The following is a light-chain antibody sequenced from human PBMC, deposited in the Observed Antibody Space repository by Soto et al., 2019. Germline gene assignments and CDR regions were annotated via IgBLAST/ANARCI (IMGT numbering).Light chain of an antibody. CDR1: QTISSW. J-gene: IGKJ1*01. CDR2: KAS. V-gene: IGKV1-5*03. Sequence: DIQMTQSPSTLSGSVGDRVTITCRASQTISSWLAWYQQKPGKAPKLLIYKASTLKSGVPSRFSGSGSGTEFTLPISSLQPDDFATYYRQHYNSYSEAFGQGTK. CDR3: QHYNSYSEA.